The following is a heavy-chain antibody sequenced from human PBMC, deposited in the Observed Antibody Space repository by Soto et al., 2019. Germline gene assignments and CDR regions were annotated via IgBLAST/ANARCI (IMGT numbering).Heavy chain of an antibody. V-gene: IGHV4-31*03. CDR1: GGSISSGGYY. Sequence: ASETLSLTCTVSGGSISSGGYYWSWIRQHPGKGLEWIGYIYYSGSTYYNPSLKSRVTISVDTSKNQFSLKLSSVTAADTAVYYCARANDHYYYYYYMDVWGKGTTVTVSS. CDR3: ARANDHYYYYYYMDV. CDR2: IYYSGST. J-gene: IGHJ6*03. D-gene: IGHD3-16*01.